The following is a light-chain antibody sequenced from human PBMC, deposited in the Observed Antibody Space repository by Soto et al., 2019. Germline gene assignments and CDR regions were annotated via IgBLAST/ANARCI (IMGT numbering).Light chain of an antibody. CDR1: ERVSTN. J-gene: IGKJ1*01. V-gene: IGKV3-15*01. Sequence: PGESATLSGRASERVSTNLAWYQQTPGQAPRLLIYSASRRPTDIPVRFSGSGSGAEFTLTISSLQSEDFAIYYCQQYNNLPPTFGQGTKVDIK. CDR2: SAS. CDR3: QQYNNLPPT.